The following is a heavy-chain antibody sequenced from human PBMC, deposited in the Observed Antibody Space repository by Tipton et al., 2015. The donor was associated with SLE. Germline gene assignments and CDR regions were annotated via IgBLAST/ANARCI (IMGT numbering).Heavy chain of an antibody. Sequence: TLSLTCAVYGGSFSGGYYWGWIRQPPGKGLEWIGSIYHSGSTYYNPSLKSRVTISVDTSKNQFSLKLSSVTAADTAVYYCARAGRAWNLFDYWGQGTLVTVSS. D-gene: IGHD1-1*01. J-gene: IGHJ4*02. CDR3: ARAGRAWNLFDY. CDR1: GGSFSGGYY. V-gene: IGHV4-38-2*01. CDR2: IYHSGST.